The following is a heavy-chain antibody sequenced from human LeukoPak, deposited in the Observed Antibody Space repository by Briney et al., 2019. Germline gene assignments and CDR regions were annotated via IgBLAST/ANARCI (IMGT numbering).Heavy chain of an antibody. CDR1: GFSFSSYG. D-gene: IGHD3-10*01. V-gene: IGHV3-23*01. CDR3: AKDLYYYGSGSPQ. Sequence: GGSLRLSCAGSGFSFSSYGMHWVRQAPGKGLEWVSAISGSGGSTYYADSVKGRFTISRDNSKNTLYLQMNSLRAEDTAVYYCAKDLYYYGSGSPQWGQGTLVTVSS. CDR2: ISGSGGST. J-gene: IGHJ4*02.